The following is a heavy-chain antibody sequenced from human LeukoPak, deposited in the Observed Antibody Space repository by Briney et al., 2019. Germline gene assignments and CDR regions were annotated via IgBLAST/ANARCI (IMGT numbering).Heavy chain of an antibody. CDR3: ARVGVAAAVDY. CDR2: ISSSSSTI. Sequence: GGSLRLSCAASGFTFSSYSMNWVRQAPGKGLEWVSYISSSSSTIYYADSVKGRFSISRNNAKNSLYLQMNSLRADDTAVYYRARVGVAAAVDYWGQGTLVTVSS. J-gene: IGHJ4*02. CDR1: GFTFSSYS. D-gene: IGHD6-13*01. V-gene: IGHV3-48*04.